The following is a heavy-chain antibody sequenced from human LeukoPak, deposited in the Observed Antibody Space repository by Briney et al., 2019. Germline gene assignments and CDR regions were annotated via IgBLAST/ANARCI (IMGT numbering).Heavy chain of an antibody. Sequence: GESLKISCEGSGYSFTSYWIGWVRQTPGEGLEWMGFIYPDDSNTKYSPSFQGQVTISADKSINTAYLQWSSLKASDTAMYYCARPRIVGSIYDAFDIWGQGTMVTVSS. V-gene: IGHV5-51*01. CDR1: GYSFTSYW. D-gene: IGHD3-22*01. CDR2: IYPDDSNT. CDR3: ARPRIVGSIYDAFDI. J-gene: IGHJ3*02.